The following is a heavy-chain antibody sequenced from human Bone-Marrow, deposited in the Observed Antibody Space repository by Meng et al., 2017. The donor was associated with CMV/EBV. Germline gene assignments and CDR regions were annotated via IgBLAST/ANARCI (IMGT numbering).Heavy chain of an antibody. D-gene: IGHD3-16*01. CDR3: ARAQVYYFDS. CDR2: ISSSSSYI. Sequence: GGSLKISCVGSGFTFSSYSMNWVRQAPGKGLEWVSSISSSSSYIYYADSVKGRFTISRDNAENSLYLQMSSLRAEDTAVYYCARAQVYYFDSWGQGTLVTVSS. CDR1: GFTFSSYS. V-gene: IGHV3-21*01. J-gene: IGHJ4*02.